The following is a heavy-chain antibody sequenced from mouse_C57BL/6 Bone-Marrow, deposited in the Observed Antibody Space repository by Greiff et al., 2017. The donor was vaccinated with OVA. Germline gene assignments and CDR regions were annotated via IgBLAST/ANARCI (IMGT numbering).Heavy chain of an antibody. D-gene: IGHD4-1*01. CDR3: ARRRALTGRYFDD. V-gene: IGHV14-4*01. CDR1: GFNIKDDY. J-gene: IGHJ1*03. Sequence: VQLQQSGAELVRPGASVKLSCTASGFNIKDDYMHWVKQRPEQGLEWIGWIDPENGDTKYASKFQGKATITADTSSNTAYLQLSSLTSEDTAVYYCARRRALTGRYFDDWGTGTTVTVSS. CDR2: IDPENGDT.